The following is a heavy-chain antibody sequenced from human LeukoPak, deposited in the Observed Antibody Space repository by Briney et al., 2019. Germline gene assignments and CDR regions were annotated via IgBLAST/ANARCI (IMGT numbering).Heavy chain of an antibody. CDR3: AVRYRHFDY. V-gene: IGHV1-69*04. CDR2: IIPILGIA. J-gene: IGHJ4*02. D-gene: IGHD5-18*01. CDR1: GGTFSSYA. Sequence: ASVKVSCKASGGTFSSYAISWVRQAPGQGLEWMERIIPILGIANYAQKFQGRVTITADKSTSTAYMELSSLRSEDTAVYYCAVRYRHFDYWGQGTLVTVSS.